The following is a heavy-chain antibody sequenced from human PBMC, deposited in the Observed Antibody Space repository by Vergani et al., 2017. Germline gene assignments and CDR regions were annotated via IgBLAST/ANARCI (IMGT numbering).Heavy chain of an antibody. J-gene: IGHJ4*01. CDR2: IKSDGRT. D-gene: IGHD2-15*01. CDR1: GFRVTTYY. Sequence: EVELLESGGGLAQPGGSLRVSCSASGFRVTTYYMSWVRQAPGKGLEWVSVIKSDGRTSYAESVRGRFTISRDTSRNAVYLQMNILRVEDTGVYYCTRSECSGTTCYGHYFDLWGRGILVTVSS. V-gene: IGHV3-66*02. CDR3: TRSECSGTTCYGHYFDL.